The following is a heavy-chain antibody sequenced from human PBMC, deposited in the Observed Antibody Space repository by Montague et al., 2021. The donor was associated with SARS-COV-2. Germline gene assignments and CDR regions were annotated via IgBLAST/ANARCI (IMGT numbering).Heavy chain of an antibody. Sequence: SETLSLTCVVSGDSIITDNCWTWVRLPPEKGLEWVGEIYHTGSTKYKPSLKSRVSMSVDKSKNQFSLRLTSVTAADTAIYYCVRKGRERYALAYWGQGTLVTVSS. V-gene: IGHV4-4*02. CDR2: IYHTGST. J-gene: IGHJ4*02. CDR1: GDSIITDNC. D-gene: IGHD3-10*01. CDR3: VRKGRERYALAY.